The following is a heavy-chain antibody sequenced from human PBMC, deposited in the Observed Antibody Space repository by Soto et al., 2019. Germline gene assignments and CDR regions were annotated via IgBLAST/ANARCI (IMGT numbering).Heavy chain of an antibody. J-gene: IGHJ3*01. Sequence: GGSLRLSCEASGFTVSSNYMSWVRQVPGKGLEWVSVIYSGGGSTDYADSVKGRFTISRDNAKNTLYLQMHSLRAEDTALYFCVRDRGYPDSFDVWGRGTMVTVSS. CDR2: IYSGGGST. D-gene: IGHD1-1*01. V-gene: IGHV3-66*01. CDR1: GFTVSSNY. CDR3: VRDRGYPDSFDV.